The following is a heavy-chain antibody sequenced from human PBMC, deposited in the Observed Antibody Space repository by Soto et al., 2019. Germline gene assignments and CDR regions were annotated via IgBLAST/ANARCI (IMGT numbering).Heavy chain of an antibody. J-gene: IGHJ6*02. V-gene: IGHV3-23*01. CDR1: GFTFSSYA. CDR3: AKDNPPLTRHTAMAEHYYYYGMDV. CDR2: ISGSGGST. D-gene: IGHD5-18*01. Sequence: GGSLRLSCAASGFTFSSYAMSWVRQAPGKGLEWVSAISGSGGSTYYADSVKGRFTISRDNSKNTLYLQMNSLRAEDTAVYYCAKDNPPLTRHTAMAEHYYYYGMDVWGQGTTVTVSS.